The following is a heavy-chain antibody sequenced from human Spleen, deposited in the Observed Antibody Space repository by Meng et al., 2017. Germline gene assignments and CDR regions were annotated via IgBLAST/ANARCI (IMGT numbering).Heavy chain of an antibody. Sequence: GESLKISCTASGFTFSSYLMTWVRQAPGKGLEWVSSISGTAGSTLYADSVKGRFTISRDNSKSTLHLHMNSLRADETAVYFCAKDFVRYSTNWNGGDSWGQGTLVTVSS. CDR1: GFTFSSYL. D-gene: IGHD6-13*01. CDR3: AKDFVRYSTNWNGGDS. V-gene: IGHV3-23*01. J-gene: IGHJ4*02. CDR2: ISGTAGST.